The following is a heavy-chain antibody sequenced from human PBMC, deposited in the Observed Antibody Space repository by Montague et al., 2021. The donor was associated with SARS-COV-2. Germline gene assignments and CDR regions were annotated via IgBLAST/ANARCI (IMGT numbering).Heavy chain of an antibody. Sequence: SMILSCAASGFTFGNSAMSWVRQAPVKGLEWVSLISNGGSSANYXDSVKGRFTISRDNSKNTLYLQMNSLRAEDTAVYYCAKSRGIRYDSSGYYYPLDYWGQGTLVTVSS. D-gene: IGHD3-22*01. J-gene: IGHJ4*02. CDR1: GFTFGNSA. CDR3: AKSRGIRYDSSGYYYPLDY. CDR2: ISNGGSSA. V-gene: IGHV3-23*03.